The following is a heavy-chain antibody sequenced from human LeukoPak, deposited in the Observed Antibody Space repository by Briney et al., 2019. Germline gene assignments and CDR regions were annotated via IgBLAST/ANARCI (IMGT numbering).Heavy chain of an antibody. CDR1: GFTVSSNY. D-gene: IGHD3-22*01. CDR2: IYSGGST. Sequence: GGSLRLSCAASGFTVSSNYMSWVRQAPGKGLEWVSVIYSGGSTYYADSVKGRFTISRDNSKNTLYLQMNSLRAEDTAVYYCARSSAVYDSSGYYYVSLDPWGQGTLVTVSS. J-gene: IGHJ5*02. V-gene: IGHV3-66*01. CDR3: ARSSAVYDSSGYYYVSLDP.